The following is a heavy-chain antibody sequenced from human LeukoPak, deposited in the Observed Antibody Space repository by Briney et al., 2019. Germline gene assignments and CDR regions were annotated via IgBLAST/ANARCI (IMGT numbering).Heavy chain of an antibody. V-gene: IGHV3-30-3*01. J-gene: IGHJ4*02. CDR2: ISYDGGNE. Sequence: GGSLRLSCAASGFTFTIYAMDWVRQAPGKGLEWVAAISYDGGNEYYADSVKGRFTISRDNAKNSLYLQMNSLRAEDTAVYYCARDHHPFTAWGQGTLVTVSS. D-gene: IGHD5-18*01. CDR3: ARDHHPFTA. CDR1: GFTFTIYA.